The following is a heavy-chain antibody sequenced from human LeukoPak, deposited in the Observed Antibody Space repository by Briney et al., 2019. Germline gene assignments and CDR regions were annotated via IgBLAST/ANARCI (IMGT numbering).Heavy chain of an antibody. V-gene: IGHV1-18*01. CDR1: GYTFTSYG. CDR2: ISAYNGNT. CDR3: ARDTGYSKSYYYGMDV. D-gene: IGHD4-11*01. Sequence: HWASVKVSCKASGYTFTSYGISWVRQAPGQGLEWMGWISAYNGNTNYAQKLQGRVTMTTDTSTSTAYMELRSLRSDDTAVYYCARDTGYSKSYYYGMDVWGQGTTVTVSS. J-gene: IGHJ6*02.